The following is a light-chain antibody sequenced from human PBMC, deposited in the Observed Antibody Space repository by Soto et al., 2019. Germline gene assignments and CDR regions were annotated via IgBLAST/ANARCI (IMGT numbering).Light chain of an antibody. CDR1: QDIRKY. J-gene: IGKJ3*01. CDR3: QHEDNHPPFT. V-gene: IGKV1-33*01. CDR2: GAS. Sequence: DLQMTQSPSSLSASVGDRVTITCQASQDIRKYLNWYQQKPGRAPKLLIYGASNLETGVPSRFSGSVYGTDSTFTISSPQPEDISTYYCQHEDNHPPFTFGPGTKVAIK.